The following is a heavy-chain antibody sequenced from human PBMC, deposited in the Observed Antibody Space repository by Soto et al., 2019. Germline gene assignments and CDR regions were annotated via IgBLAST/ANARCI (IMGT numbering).Heavy chain of an antibody. Sequence: QVQLVESGGGVVQPGRSLRLSCAASGFTFSSYGMHWVRQAPGKGLEWVAVIWYDGSNKYYADSVKGRFTISRDNSKNTLYLQMNSLRAEDTAVYYCARGGSYYTYYFDYWGQGTLVTVSS. CDR1: GFTFSSYG. CDR3: ARGGSYYTYYFDY. CDR2: IWYDGSNK. D-gene: IGHD3-10*01. V-gene: IGHV3-33*01. J-gene: IGHJ4*02.